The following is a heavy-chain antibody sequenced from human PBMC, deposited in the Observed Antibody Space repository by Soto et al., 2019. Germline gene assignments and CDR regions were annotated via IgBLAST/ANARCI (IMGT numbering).Heavy chain of an antibody. Sequence: QVQLVESGGGVVQPGGSLRLSCAASGFTFGRHGMHWVRQAPGKGLEWVAVIGSDGRRASYANSVKGRFTISRDNGHNTLYVQMNSIRAEETAVYYCASDDDYGDNGVDYWGQGTLVTVSS. V-gene: IGHV3-33*01. CDR1: GFTFGRHG. D-gene: IGHD4-17*01. J-gene: IGHJ4*02. CDR3: ASDDDYGDNGVDY. CDR2: IGSDGRRA.